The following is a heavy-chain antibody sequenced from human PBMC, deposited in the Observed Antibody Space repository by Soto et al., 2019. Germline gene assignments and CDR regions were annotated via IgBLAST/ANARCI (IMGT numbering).Heavy chain of an antibody. Sequence: EVQLVESGGGLVKPGGSLRLSCAASGFTFITYSMNWVRQAPGKGLEWVSEITTSSSYIFYADSVKGRFTSSRDDAKNSLYLQMNSLRVEDTGVYYCARDLGVALATLPLDYWSQGTLVTVSS. D-gene: IGHD2-15*01. J-gene: IGHJ4*02. CDR2: ITTSSSYI. CDR3: ARDLGVALATLPLDY. CDR1: GFTFITYS. V-gene: IGHV3-21*01.